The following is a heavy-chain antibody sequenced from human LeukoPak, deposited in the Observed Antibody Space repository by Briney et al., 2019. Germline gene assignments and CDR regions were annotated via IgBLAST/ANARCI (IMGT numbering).Heavy chain of an antibody. CDR2: IYSGGST. CDR1: GFTVSSNY. Sequence: LTGGSLRLSCAASGFTVSSNYMSWGRQAPGKGLEWVSVIYSGGSTYYADSVKGRFTISRDNSKNTLYLQMNSLRAEDTAVYYCARVVVGAPLHWYFDLWGRGTLVTVSS. D-gene: IGHD1-26*01. V-gene: IGHV3-53*01. J-gene: IGHJ2*01. CDR3: ARVVVGAPLHWYFDL.